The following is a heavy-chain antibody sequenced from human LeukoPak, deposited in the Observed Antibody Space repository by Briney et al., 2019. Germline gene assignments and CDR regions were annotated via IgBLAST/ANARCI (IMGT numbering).Heavy chain of an antibody. CDR3: AKELQLLPFDY. D-gene: IGHD1-7*01. J-gene: IGHJ4*02. CDR2: INTDGTST. V-gene: IGHV3-74*01. CDR1: GFTFSSYW. Sequence: GGSLRLPCAASGFTFSSYWMHWVRQAPGKGLVWVSRINTDGTSTTYADSVKGRFTISRDNAKNALYLQMNSLRAEDTAVYYCAKELQLLPFDYWGQGALVTVSS.